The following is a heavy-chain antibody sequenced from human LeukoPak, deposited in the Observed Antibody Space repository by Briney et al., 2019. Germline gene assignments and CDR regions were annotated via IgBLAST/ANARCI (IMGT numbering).Heavy chain of an antibody. CDR1: GFTFSSYS. V-gene: IGHV3-23*01. CDR2: ISGSGGST. Sequence: GGSLRLSCEVSGFTFSSYSMNWVRQAPGKGLEWVSAISGSGGSTYYADSVKGRFTISRDNSKNTLYLQMNSLRAEDTAVYYCAKDLERFSRLSYFDYWGQGTLVTVSS. CDR3: AKDLERFSRLSYFDY. D-gene: IGHD3-3*01. J-gene: IGHJ4*02.